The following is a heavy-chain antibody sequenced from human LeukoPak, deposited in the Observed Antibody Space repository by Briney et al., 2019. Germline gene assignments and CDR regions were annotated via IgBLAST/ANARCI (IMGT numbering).Heavy chain of an antibody. V-gene: IGHV4-59*01. CDR2: IYYNGST. J-gene: IGHJ3*02. CDR1: GGSISSYY. Sequence: SETLSLTCTVSGGSISSYYWSWIRQPPGKGLEWIGYIYYNGSTNYNPSLKSRVTISVDTSKNQFSLKLSSVTAADTAVYYCASSIVGATIKAFDIWGQGTMVTVSS. D-gene: IGHD1-26*01. CDR3: ASSIVGATIKAFDI.